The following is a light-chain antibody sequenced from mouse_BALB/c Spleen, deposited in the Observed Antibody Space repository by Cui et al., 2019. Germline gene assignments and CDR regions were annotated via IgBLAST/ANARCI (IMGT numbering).Light chain of an antibody. CDR1: SSVSY. CDR2: LTS. Sequence: QIVLTQSPALMSASPEEKVTMTCSASSSVSYMYWYQQKPRSSPKPWIYLTSNLASGVPARFSGSGSGTSYSLTISSMEAEDAATYYCQQWSSNPPTFGAGTKLELK. V-gene: IGKV4-68*01. CDR3: QQWSSNPPT. J-gene: IGKJ5*01.